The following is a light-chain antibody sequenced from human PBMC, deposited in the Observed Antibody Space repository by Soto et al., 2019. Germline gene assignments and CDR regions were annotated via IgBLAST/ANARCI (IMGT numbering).Light chain of an antibody. CDR3: QHYGTSGL. V-gene: IGKV3-20*01. J-gene: IGKJ3*01. Sequence: EIVLTQSPGTLSLSPGERATLSCRASQSVSSSYLAWYQQKPGQAPRLLIYDASRATGIPDRFSASGSGTDFTLTITRLEPEDFAVYYCQHYGTSGLFGPGAKVEI. CDR1: QSVSSSY. CDR2: DAS.